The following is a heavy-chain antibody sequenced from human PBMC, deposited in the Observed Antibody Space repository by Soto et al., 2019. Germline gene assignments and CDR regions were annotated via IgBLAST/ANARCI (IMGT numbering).Heavy chain of an antibody. CDR2: IYYSGST. CDR1: GGFVSSGSYY. CDR3: ARLNGYYDILTGYMYYMDV. D-gene: IGHD3-9*01. J-gene: IGHJ6*03. V-gene: IGHV4-39*01. Sequence: SETLSLTCAVYGGFVSSGSYYWGWIRQPPGKGLEWIGSIYYSGSTYYNPSLKSRVTISVDTSKNQFSLKLSSVTAADTAVYYCARLNGYYDILTGYMYYMDVWGKGTTVTVSS.